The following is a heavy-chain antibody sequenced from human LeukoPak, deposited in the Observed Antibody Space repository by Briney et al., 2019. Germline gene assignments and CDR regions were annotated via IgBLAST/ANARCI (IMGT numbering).Heavy chain of an antibody. Sequence: GGSLRLSCADSGFTFRRYAMRWVRQAPGKGVEGVSDISGSGGSTYYADSVKGRCTISRDNSNNTLYLQMNSLIAEDTAVYYCASRGRAFDIWGQGTMVTVSS. D-gene: IGHD3-10*01. CDR3: ASRGRAFDI. V-gene: IGHV3-23*01. CDR1: GFTFRRYA. J-gene: IGHJ3*02. CDR2: ISGSGGST.